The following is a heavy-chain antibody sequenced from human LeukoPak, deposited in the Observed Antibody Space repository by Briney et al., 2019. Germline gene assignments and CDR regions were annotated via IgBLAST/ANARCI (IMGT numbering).Heavy chain of an antibody. V-gene: IGHV3-7*01. CDR2: IKQDGSEA. Sequence: GGSLRLSCAASGFTFSSYWMTWVRQAPGKGLEWVANIKQDGSEAYYVDSVKGRFTVSRDNAKNSLYLQMSSLRADDTAVYYCARDLPTGSDYFDYWGQGTLVTVSS. CDR3: ARDLPTGSDYFDY. CDR1: GFTFSSYW. J-gene: IGHJ4*02. D-gene: IGHD6-6*01.